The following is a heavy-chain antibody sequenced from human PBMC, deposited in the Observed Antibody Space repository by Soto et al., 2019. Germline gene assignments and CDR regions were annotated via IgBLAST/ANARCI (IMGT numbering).Heavy chain of an antibody. V-gene: IGHV3-23*01. CDR3: AKDGTTGGQHYYGMDV. J-gene: IGHJ6*02. Sequence: LRRSCEASGFTFRDYVINWVRQCPGKGLEWVSTIGRGDDKYYADSVKGRFTISRDTSKNTLFLQMNSLRAEDTALYFCAKDGTTGGQHYYGMDVWGQGTTVTVSS. D-gene: IGHD2-15*01. CDR2: IGRGDDK. CDR1: GFTFRDYV.